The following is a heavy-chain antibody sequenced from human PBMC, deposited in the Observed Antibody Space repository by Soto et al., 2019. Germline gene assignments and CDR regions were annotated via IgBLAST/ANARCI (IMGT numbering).Heavy chain of an antibody. V-gene: IGHV1-3*01. J-gene: IGHJ4*02. CDR3: ARNGVGTYYFDY. D-gene: IGHD1-1*01. CDR1: GYSFTSYA. Sequence: QVQLVQSGAEVKKPGASVKVSCKASGYSFTSYAMHWVRQAPGQRLEWMGWINAANGNTMYSQKLQGRVTITRDTSASTVYMELRSLRSEDTAVYYCARNGVGTYYFDYWGQGTLVTVSS. CDR2: INAANGNT.